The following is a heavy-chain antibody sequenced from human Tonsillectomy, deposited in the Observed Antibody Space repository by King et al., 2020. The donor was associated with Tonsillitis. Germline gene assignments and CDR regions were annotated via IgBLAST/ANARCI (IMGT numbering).Heavy chain of an antibody. D-gene: IGHD6-19*01. CDR1: GYTFTSYY. J-gene: IGHJ4*02. CDR2: INPSGGST. Sequence: VQLVESGAEVKKPGASVKVSCKASGYTFTSYYMHWVRQAPGQGLEWMGIINPSGGSTSYAQKFQGRVTMTRDTSTSTVYMELSSLSSEDTAVYYCARVAVAGSPRTYFDYWGQGTLVTVSS. V-gene: IGHV1-46*01. CDR3: ARVAVAGSPRTYFDY.